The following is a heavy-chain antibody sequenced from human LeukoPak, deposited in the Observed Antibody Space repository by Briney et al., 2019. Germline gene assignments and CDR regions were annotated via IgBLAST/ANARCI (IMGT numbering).Heavy chain of an antibody. J-gene: IGHJ6*02. CDR1: GGTFSSYA. Sequence: SVKVSCKASGGTFSSYAISWVRQAPGQGLEWMGRIIPILGIANYAQRFQGRVTITADKSTSTAYMELSSLRSGDTAVYYCARGIVVVQDYYYGMDVWGQGTTATVSS. CDR2: IIPILGIA. V-gene: IGHV1-69*04. CDR3: ARGIVVVQDYYYGMDV. D-gene: IGHD2-2*01.